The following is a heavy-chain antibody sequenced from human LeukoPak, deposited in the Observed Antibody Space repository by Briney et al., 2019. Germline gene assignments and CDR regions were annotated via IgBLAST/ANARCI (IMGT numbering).Heavy chain of an antibody. D-gene: IGHD2/OR15-2a*01. Sequence: KPSETLSLTCAVYGGSFTNYYWSWIRQSPGKGLEWIGEINHSGSSNYNPSLKGRVTISVDTSKNQFSLKLTSVTAADTAVYYYARGFTFTPGRSGTTSGLCFDYWGQGTLVTTSS. CDR3: ARGFTFTPGRSGTTSGLCFDY. CDR2: INHSGSS. J-gene: IGHJ4*02. CDR1: GGSFTNYY. V-gene: IGHV4-34*01.